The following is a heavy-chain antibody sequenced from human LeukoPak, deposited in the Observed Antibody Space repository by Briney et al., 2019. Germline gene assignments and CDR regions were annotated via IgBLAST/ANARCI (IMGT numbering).Heavy chain of an antibody. D-gene: IGHD2-15*01. CDR3: AIRYCSGGSCSDFQH. V-gene: IGHV1-8*01. CDR1: GYTFTSYD. Sequence: ASVKVSCKASGYTFTSYDINWVRQATGQGLEWMGWMNPNSGNTGYAQKFQGRVTMTRNTSISTAYTELSSLRSEDTAVYYCAIRYCSGGSCSDFQHWGQGTLVTVSS. J-gene: IGHJ1*01. CDR2: MNPNSGNT.